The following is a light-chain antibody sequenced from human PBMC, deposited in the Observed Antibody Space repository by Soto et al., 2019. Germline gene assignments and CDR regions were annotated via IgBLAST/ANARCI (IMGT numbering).Light chain of an antibody. CDR2: DVS. CDR3: SSYAGSSIWV. CDR1: SSDVGTYNY. V-gene: IGLV2-8*01. J-gene: IGLJ3*02. Sequence: QSVLTQPPSASGSPGQSVTISCTGISSDVGTYNYVSWYQQHPGKAPKLMIYDVSKRPSGVPDRFSGSKSGNTDSLTVSGLQAEDEADYYCSSYAGSSIWVFGGGTK.